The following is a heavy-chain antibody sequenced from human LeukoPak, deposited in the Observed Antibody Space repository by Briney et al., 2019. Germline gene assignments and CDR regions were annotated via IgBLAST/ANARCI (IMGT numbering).Heavy chain of an antibody. CDR1: GGSFSGYY. CDR3: ARVVGDYVWGSYRPLKAFDI. J-gene: IGHJ3*02. D-gene: IGHD3-16*02. CDR2: INHSGGT. Sequence: SETLSLTCAVYGGSFSGYYWSWIRQPPGKGLEWIGEINHSGGTKYNPSLKSRVTISVDTSKNQFSLKLSSVTAADTAVYYCARVVGDYVWGSYRPLKAFDIWGQGTMVTVSS. V-gene: IGHV4-34*01.